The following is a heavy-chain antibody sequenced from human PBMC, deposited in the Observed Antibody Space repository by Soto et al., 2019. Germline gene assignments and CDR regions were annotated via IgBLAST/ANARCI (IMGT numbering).Heavy chain of an antibody. CDR2: IYYSGST. CDR3: ARVWGGAFDI. V-gene: IGHV4-59*01. J-gene: IGHJ3*02. CDR1: GGSISSYY. Sequence: QVQLQESGPGLVKPSETLSLTCTVSGGSISSYYWSWIRQPPGKGLEWIGYIYYSGSTNYNPSLKSRVTISVDTSKNQFSLKLSSVTAADTAVYYCARVWGGAFDIWGQGTMVTCSS. D-gene: IGHD3-10*01.